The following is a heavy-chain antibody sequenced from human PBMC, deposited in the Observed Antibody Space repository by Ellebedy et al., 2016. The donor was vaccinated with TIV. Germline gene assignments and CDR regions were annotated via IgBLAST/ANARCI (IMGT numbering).Heavy chain of an antibody. CDR2: MKEDGSEH. CDR1: GFTFGSYW. CDR3: ARRRSNYYFYAMDV. Sequence: GESLKISCAASGFTFGSYWMSWVRQAPGKGLEWVANMKEDGSEHYYVDSVKGRFTISRANARNSLFLQMKSLKAEDTAVDYCARRRSNYYFYAMDVWGQGTTVIVS. D-gene: IGHD5-24*01. J-gene: IGHJ6*02. V-gene: IGHV3-7*03.